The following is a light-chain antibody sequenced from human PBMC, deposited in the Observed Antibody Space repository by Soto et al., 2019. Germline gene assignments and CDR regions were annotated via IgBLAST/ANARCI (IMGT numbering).Light chain of an antibody. CDR2: DAS. CDR3: QQYGRSRT. J-gene: IGKJ1*01. Sequence: EIVLTQSPGTLSLSPGERGTLSCRASQSVSSNFLAWYQQKPGQAPRLLIFDASTRATGIPDRFTGSGSGTDFTLTISRLEPEDFAVYYCQQYGRSRTFGQGTKVE. V-gene: IGKV3-20*01. CDR1: QSVSSNF.